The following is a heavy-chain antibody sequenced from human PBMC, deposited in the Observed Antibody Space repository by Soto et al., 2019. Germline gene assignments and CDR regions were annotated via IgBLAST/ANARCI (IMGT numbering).Heavy chain of an antibody. D-gene: IGHD5-18*01. Sequence: PGGSLRLSCAASGFTFSSYGMHWVRQAPGKGLEWVAVIWYDGSNKYYADSVKGRFTISRDNSKNTLYLQMNSLRAEDTAVYYCARAFVDTAMVTSGYYYYGMDVWGQGTTVTVSS. CDR3: ARAFVDTAMVTSGYYYYGMDV. CDR1: GFTFSSYG. CDR2: IWYDGSNK. J-gene: IGHJ6*02. V-gene: IGHV3-33*01.